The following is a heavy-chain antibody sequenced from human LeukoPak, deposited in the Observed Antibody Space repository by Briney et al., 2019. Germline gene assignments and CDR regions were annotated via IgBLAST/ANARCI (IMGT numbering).Heavy chain of an antibody. D-gene: IGHD3-3*01. CDR2: IWYDGSNK. CDR3: ARGPEDFWSGPYFDY. CDR1: GFTFSSYG. V-gene: IGHV3-30*19. Sequence: PGGSLRLSCAASGFTFSSYGMHWVRQAPGKGLEWVAVIWYDGSNKYYADSVKGRFTISRDNSKNTLYLQMNSLRAEDTAVYYCARGPEDFWSGPYFDYWGQGTLVTVSS. J-gene: IGHJ4*02.